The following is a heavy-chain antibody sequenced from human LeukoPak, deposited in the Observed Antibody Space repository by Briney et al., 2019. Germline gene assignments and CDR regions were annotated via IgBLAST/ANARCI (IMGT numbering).Heavy chain of an antibody. V-gene: IGHV3-30*02. D-gene: IGHD3-22*01. CDR1: GFTFSSYG. J-gene: IGHJ3*02. CDR3: ATTYYYDRWGRAFDI. Sequence: GGSLRLSCAASGFTFSSYGMHWVRQPPGKGLEWVAFIRYDGSHKYYADSVKGRFTISRDNSKNTLYLQMNSLRSEDTAVYYCATTYYYDRWGRAFDIWGQGTMVTVSS. CDR2: IRYDGSHK.